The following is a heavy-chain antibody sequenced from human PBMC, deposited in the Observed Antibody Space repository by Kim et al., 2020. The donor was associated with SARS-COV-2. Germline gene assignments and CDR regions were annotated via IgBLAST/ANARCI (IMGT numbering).Heavy chain of an antibody. J-gene: IGHJ5*02. V-gene: IGHV1-69*13. CDR2: IIPIFGTA. CDR3: ARDEVLCSGGSCYDNWFDP. D-gene: IGHD2-15*01. CDR1: GGTFSSYA. Sequence: SVKVSCKASGGTFSSYAISWVRQAPGQGLEWMGGIIPIFGTANYAQKFQGRVTITADESTSTAYMELSSLRSEDTAVYYCARDEVLCSGGSCYDNWFDPWGQGTLVTVSS.